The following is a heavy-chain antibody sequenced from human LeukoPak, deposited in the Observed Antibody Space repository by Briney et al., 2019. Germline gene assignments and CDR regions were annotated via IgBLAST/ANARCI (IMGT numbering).Heavy chain of an antibody. V-gene: IGHV1-24*01. D-gene: IGHD6-6*01. CDR3: ATVRPSSTDGSSSFFDFGF. J-gene: IGHJ4*02. Sequence: ASVKVSCKVSGYTLTELSMHWVRQAPGKGLEWMGGFDPEDGKTIYAQKFKGRVTMTEDTSTDTAYMELSSLRSEDTAVYYCATVRPSSTDGSSSFFDFGFWGQGTLVTVSS. CDR2: FDPEDGKT. CDR1: GYTLTELS.